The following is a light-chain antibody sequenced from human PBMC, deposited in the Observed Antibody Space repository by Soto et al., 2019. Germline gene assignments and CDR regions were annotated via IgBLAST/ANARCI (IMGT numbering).Light chain of an antibody. CDR2: EVS. CDR1: SSDVGDYKF. V-gene: IGLV2-8*01. CDR3: SSYAGNNNVV. Sequence: QSVLTQPPSASGSPGQSVTISCTGTSSDVGDYKFVSWYQQHPGKAPKLLIYEVSRRPSGVPDRFSGSKSGNTASLTVSGLQAEDAADYYCSSYAGNNNVVFGGGTQLTVL. J-gene: IGLJ2*01.